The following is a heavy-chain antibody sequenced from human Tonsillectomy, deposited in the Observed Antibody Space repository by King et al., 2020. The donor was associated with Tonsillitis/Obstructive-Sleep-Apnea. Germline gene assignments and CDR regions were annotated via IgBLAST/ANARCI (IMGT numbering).Heavy chain of an antibody. V-gene: IGHV3-74*01. J-gene: IGHJ3*02. CDR1: GFTFNNYW. CDR2: INSDGTTT. Sequence: EVQLVESGGDLVQPGGSLRLSCAASGFTFNNYWMHWVRQAPGKGLVWVSRINSDGTTTNYADSVKGRFTISRDNVKNTLYLQMNSLRAEDTAVYYCAALXXGDGXDIWXXGTMVTVXS. CDR3: AALXXGDGXDI.